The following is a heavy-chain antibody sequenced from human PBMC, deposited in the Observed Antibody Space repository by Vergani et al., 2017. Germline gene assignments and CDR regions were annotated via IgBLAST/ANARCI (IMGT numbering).Heavy chain of an antibody. J-gene: IGHJ6*04. CDR2: IRDKTYNYAT. D-gene: IGHD3-3*01. CDR3: YYDFWAGYESGEV. V-gene: IGHV3-73*01. CDR1: GFALNRHA. Sequence: VQLVESGGGVVQPGTSLRLSCVVSGFALNRHAMYWVRQTSGKGLEWIGRIRDKTYNYATAYAVSVKGRFIISRDDSKKTAYLQMNRLTIEDTAVYYWYYDFWAGYESGEVWGEGTTVTVSS.